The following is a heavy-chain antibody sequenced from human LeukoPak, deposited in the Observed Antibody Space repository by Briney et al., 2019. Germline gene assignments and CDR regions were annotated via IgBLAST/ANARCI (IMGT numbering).Heavy chain of an antibody. CDR2: ISSSSSYI. J-gene: IGHJ6*04. CDR3: AREHSDV. CDR1: GFTFSRYW. V-gene: IGHV3-21*01. Sequence: TGGSLRLSCAASGFTFSRYWLSWVRQAPGKGLEWVSSISSSSSYIYYADSVKGRFTISRDNAKNSLYLQMNSLRAEDTAVYYCAREHSDVWGKGTTVTVSS.